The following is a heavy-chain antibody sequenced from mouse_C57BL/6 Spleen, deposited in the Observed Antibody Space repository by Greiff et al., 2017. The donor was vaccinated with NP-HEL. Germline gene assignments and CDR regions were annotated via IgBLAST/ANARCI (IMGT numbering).Heavy chain of an antibody. V-gene: IGHV1-64*01. CDR2: IHPNSGRT. CDR1: GYTFTSYW. CDR3: ARGLGRGDC. Sequence: VQLQQSGAELVKPGASVKLSCKASGYTFTSYWMHWVKQRPGQGLEWIGMIHPNSGRTNYNEKLKSKATLTVDKSSSTAYMQISSLTSEDSAVYYCARGLGRGDCWGQGTTLTVSS. J-gene: IGHJ2*01. D-gene: IGHD4-1*01.